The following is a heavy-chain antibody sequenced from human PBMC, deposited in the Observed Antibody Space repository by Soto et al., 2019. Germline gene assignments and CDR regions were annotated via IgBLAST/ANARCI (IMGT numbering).Heavy chain of an antibody. CDR2: ISAYNGNT. CDR1: GYTFTSYG. J-gene: IGHJ4*02. Sequence: QVQLVQSGAEVKKPGASVKVSCKASGYTFTSYGISWVRQAPGQGLEWMGWISAYNGNTKYTQKLQGRVTMTTDTSTSTGYMDLRSLRSDDTAVYYCARDLAVGLVDYWGQGTLVTVSS. D-gene: IGHD6-19*01. V-gene: IGHV1-18*01. CDR3: ARDLAVGLVDY.